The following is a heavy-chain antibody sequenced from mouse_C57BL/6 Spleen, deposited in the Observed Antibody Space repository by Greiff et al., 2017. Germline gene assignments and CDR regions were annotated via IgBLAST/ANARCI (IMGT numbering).Heavy chain of an antibody. V-gene: IGHV1-82*01. D-gene: IGHD1-1*01. CDR1: GYAFSSSW. CDR2: IYPGDGDT. CDR3: ARSVHYYGSSWYFDY. J-gene: IGHJ2*01. Sequence: QVQLQQSGPELVKPGASVKISCKASGYAFSSSWMNWVKQRPGKGLEWIGRIYPGDGDTNYNGKFKGKATLTADKSSSTAYMQLSSLTSDDSAVYFCARSVHYYGSSWYFDYWGQGTTLTVSS.